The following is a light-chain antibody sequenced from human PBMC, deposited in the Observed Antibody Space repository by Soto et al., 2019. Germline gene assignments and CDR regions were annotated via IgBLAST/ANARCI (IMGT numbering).Light chain of an antibody. V-gene: IGKV1-9*01. J-gene: IGKJ1*01. CDR3: QQLNSFPWT. CDR1: QGISRY. CDR2: AAS. Sequence: IQLTQSPSSLSASVGDRVTITCRASQGISRYSAWYQQKPGEAPKLLIYAASTLQTGVPSRFSGSGSGTDFTLTISSLQPEDFATYYCQQLNSFPWTFGQGSTVEIK.